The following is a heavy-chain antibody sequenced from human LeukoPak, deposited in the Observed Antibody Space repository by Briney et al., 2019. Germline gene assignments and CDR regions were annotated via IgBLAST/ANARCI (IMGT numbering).Heavy chain of an antibody. J-gene: IGHJ3*02. D-gene: IGHD2-2*02. CDR1: GGTFSSYA. CDR2: IIPIFGTA. V-gene: IGHV1-69*05. CDR3: ARDGELCSSTSCYNAFDI. Sequence: SVKVSCKASGGTFSSYAISWVRQAPGQGLEWMGGIIPIFGTANYAQKFQGRVTITTDESTSTAYMELSSLRSEDTAVYYCARDGELCSSTSCYNAFDIWSQGTMVTVSS.